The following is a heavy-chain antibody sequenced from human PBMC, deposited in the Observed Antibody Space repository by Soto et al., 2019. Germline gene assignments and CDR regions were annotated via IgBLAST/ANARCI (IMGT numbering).Heavy chain of an antibody. V-gene: IGHV4-59*08. Sequence: PSETLSLTCTVSGGSISSYYWSWIRQPPGKGLEWIGYIYYSGSTSYNPSLKSRVTISVDTSKNQFSLKLSSVTAADTAVYYCARHLGYDSSGYYRNWFDPWGQGTLVTVSS. CDR2: IYYSGST. J-gene: IGHJ5*02. D-gene: IGHD3-22*01. CDR1: GGSISSYY. CDR3: ARHLGYDSSGYYRNWFDP.